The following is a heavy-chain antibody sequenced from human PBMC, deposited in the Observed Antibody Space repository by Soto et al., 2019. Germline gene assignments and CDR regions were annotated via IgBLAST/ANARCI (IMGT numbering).Heavy chain of an antibody. J-gene: IGHJ2*01. CDR2: ISAYNGNT. Sequence: GASVQVSCKASGGTFSSYGISWVRQAPGQGLEWMGWISAYNGNTNYAQKLQGRVTMTTDTSTSTAYMELRSLRSDDTAVYYCARAWGRLGELSLYGWYFDLWVRGTMVTVSS. V-gene: IGHV1-18*01. CDR3: ARAWGRLGELSLYGWYFDL. CDR1: GGTFSSYG. D-gene: IGHD3-16*02.